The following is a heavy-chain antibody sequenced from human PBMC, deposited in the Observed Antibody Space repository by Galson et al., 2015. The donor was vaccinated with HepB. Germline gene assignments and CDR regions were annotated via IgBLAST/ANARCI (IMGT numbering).Heavy chain of an antibody. J-gene: IGHJ6*02. V-gene: IGHV6-1*01. CDR1: GDSVSSNSAA. CDR3: ARGSSSWSPGYYYGMDV. CDR2: TYYRSKWYN. Sequence: ISGDSVSSNSAAWNWIRQSPSRGLEWLGRTYYRSKWYNDYAVSVKSRITINPDTSKNQFSLQLNSVTPEDTAVYYCARGSSSWSPGYYYGMDVWGQGTTVTVSS. D-gene: IGHD6-13*01.